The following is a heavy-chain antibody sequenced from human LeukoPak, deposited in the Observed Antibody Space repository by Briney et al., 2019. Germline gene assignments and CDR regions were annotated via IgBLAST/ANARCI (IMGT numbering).Heavy chain of an antibody. Sequence: PSETLSLTCAVYGGSFSGYYWSWIRQPPGKGLEWIGEINHSGSTNYNPSLKSRVTISVDTSKNQFSLKLSSVTAADTAVYYCARGYSSSWYDSYYYYYYGMDVWGQGTTVTVSS. CDR2: INHSGST. CDR3: ARGYSSSWYDSYYYYYYGMDV. D-gene: IGHD6-13*01. J-gene: IGHJ6*02. V-gene: IGHV4-34*01. CDR1: GGSFSGYY.